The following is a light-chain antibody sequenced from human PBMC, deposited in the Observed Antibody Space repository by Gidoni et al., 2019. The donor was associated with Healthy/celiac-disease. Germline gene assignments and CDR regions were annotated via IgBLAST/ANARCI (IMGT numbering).Light chain of an antibody. J-gene: IGKJ3*01. CDR2: WAS. Sequence: DIVMTQSPDSLAVSLGERATINCKSSQSVLYSSNNKNYLAWYQQKQGQPPKLLIYWASTRESGVPDRFSGSGSGTDFTLTISSPQAEDVAVYYCQQYYSTPPTFGPGTKVDIK. V-gene: IGKV4-1*01. CDR3: QQYYSTPPT. CDR1: QSVLYSSNNKNY.